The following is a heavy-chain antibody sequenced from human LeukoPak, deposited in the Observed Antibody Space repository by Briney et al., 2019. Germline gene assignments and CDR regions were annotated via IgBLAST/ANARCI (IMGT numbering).Heavy chain of an antibody. D-gene: IGHD6-13*01. CDR2: IKQDGSEK. Sequence: GGSLRLSRAASGFTFSSYWMSWVRQAPGKGLEWVANIKQDGSEKYYVDSVKGRFTISRDNAKNSLYLQMNSLRAEDTAVYYCARDLAAAGYYYYGMDVWGQGTTVTVSS. CDR1: GFTFSSYW. V-gene: IGHV3-7*01. CDR3: ARDLAAAGYYYYGMDV. J-gene: IGHJ6*02.